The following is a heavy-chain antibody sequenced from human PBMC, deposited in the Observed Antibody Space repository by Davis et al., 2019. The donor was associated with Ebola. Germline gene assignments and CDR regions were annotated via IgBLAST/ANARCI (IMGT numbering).Heavy chain of an antibody. CDR1: GFTFSSYE. D-gene: IGHD5-24*01. J-gene: IGHJ4*02. CDR3: ARGEGWLQPFDY. V-gene: IGHV3-48*03. Sequence: GGSLRLSCAASGFTFSSYEMNWVRQAPGKGLEWVSYISSSGSTIYYADSVKGRFTISRDNAKNSLYLQMNSLRAEDTAVYYCARGEGWLQPFDYWGQGTLVTVSS. CDR2: ISSSGSTI.